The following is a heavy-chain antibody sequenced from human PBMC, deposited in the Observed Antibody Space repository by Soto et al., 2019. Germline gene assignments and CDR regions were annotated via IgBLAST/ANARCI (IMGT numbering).Heavy chain of an antibody. Sequence: QMQLEQSGPEAKKPGTSVKVSCKASGFTFSNSAIQWVRQTRGQRLEWIGWIVVGSGNTNYARELXXXVTXXXXXXXXXXXMELSSLRSEDTAIYYCAARSGYYTSYYYMDVWGEGTTVTVSS. V-gene: IGHV1-58*02. CDR3: AARSGYYTSYYYMDV. CDR2: IVVGSGNT. J-gene: IGHJ6*03. D-gene: IGHD3-3*01. CDR1: GFTFSNSA.